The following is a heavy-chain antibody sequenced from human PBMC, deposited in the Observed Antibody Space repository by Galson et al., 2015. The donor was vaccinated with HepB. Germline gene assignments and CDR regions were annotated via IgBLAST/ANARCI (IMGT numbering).Heavy chain of an antibody. J-gene: IGHJ3*02. Sequence: QSGAEVKKPGESLKISCKGSGYSFTSYWIGWVRQMPGKGLEWMGIIDPGDSDTRYSPSFQGQVTISADKSISTAYLQWSSLKASDTAMYYCARPDGIAVAGPEAFDIWGQGTMVTVSS. CDR3: ARPDGIAVAGPEAFDI. CDR1: GYSFTSYW. V-gene: IGHV5-51*01. D-gene: IGHD6-19*01. CDR2: IDPGDSDT.